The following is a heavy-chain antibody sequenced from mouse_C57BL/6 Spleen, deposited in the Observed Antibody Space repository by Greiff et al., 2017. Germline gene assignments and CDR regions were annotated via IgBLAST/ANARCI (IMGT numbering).Heavy chain of an antibody. Sequence: VQLVESGAELVRPGASVKLSCKASGYTFTDYYINWVKQRPGQGLEWIARIYPGSGNTYYNEKFKGKATLTAEKSSSTAYMQLSSLTSEDSAVYFCARSFTTVVTDFDYWGQGTTLTVSS. V-gene: IGHV1-76*01. CDR3: ARSFTTVVTDFDY. D-gene: IGHD1-1*01. J-gene: IGHJ2*01. CDR2: IYPGSGNT. CDR1: GYTFTDYY.